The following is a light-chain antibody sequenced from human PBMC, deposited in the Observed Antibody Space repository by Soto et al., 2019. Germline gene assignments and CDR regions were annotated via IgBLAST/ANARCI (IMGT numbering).Light chain of an antibody. V-gene: IGKV1-27*01. CDR1: QGISTS. J-gene: IGKJ1*01. CDR3: QKYNVAPWT. CDR2: AAS. Sequence: DVQMTQSPSSLSASVGDTVTITCRGSQGISTSLAWYQQKPGKVPRLLIYAASTLQSGVPSRFSGSGSGTDFTLTISGLQPEDVATYYCQKYNVAPWTFGQGTKVEIK.